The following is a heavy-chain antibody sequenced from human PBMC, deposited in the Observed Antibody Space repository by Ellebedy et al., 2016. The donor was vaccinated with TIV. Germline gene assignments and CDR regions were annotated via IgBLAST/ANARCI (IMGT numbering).Heavy chain of an antibody. CDR3: ARVDYGLAFHI. D-gene: IGHD3-16*01. V-gene: IGHV3-66*01. J-gene: IGHJ3*02. Sequence: GESLKISCAASGFAVSSNYMSWVRQAPRKGLEWVSVIYSSGITYYAESVKGRFTISRDNSRDNSKNTLYLQMNGLRAEDTAVYYCARVDYGLAFHIWGQGTMVTVSS. CDR2: IYSSGIT. CDR1: GFAVSSNY.